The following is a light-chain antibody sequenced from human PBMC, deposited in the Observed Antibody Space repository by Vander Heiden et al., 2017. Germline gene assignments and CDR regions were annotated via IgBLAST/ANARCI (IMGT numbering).Light chain of an antibody. CDR3: QQDDSTPLT. J-gene: IGKJ4*01. CDR2: WAS. CDR1: QSVLYSSNNKNY. Sequence: DIVMTQSPDSLAVSLGERATIHCKSSQSVLYSSNNKNYLAWYQQKPGQPPKLLIYWASTRESGVPDRFSGSGSGTDFTLTISSLQAEDVAVYYCQQDDSTPLTFGGGTKVXIK. V-gene: IGKV4-1*01.